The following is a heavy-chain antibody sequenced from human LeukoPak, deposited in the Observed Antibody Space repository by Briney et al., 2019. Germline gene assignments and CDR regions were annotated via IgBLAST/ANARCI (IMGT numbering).Heavy chain of an antibody. Sequence: PGGSLRLSCVASGFTFSSYAMHWVRQAPGKGLEWVAVISYGGSNKYYADSVKGRFTISRDNSKNTLFLQMNSLRAEDTAVYYCTPLWDSSSWYRTDVWGQGTTVTVSS. CDR1: GFTFSSYA. D-gene: IGHD6-13*01. V-gene: IGHV3-30*04. CDR2: ISYGGSNK. J-gene: IGHJ6*02. CDR3: TPLWDSSSWYRTDV.